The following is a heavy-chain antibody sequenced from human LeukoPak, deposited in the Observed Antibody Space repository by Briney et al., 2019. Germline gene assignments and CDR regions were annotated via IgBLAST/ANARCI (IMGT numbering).Heavy chain of an antibody. CDR2: INHSGST. J-gene: IGHJ4*02. V-gene: IGHV4-34*01. Sequence: SETLSLTCAVYGGSFSGYYWSWIRQPPGKGLEWIGEINHSGSTYYNPSLKSRVTISVDTSKNQFSLKLSSVTAADTAVYYCAREDNPYYDFWSGYISYFDYWGQGTLVTVSS. CDR3: AREDNPYYDFWSGYISYFDY. D-gene: IGHD3-3*01. CDR1: GGSFSGYY.